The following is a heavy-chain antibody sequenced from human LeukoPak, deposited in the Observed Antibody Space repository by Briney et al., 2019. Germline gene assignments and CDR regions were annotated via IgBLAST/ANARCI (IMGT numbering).Heavy chain of an antibody. Sequence: RASVKVSCKASGYTFTSYGISWVRQAPGQGLEWMGWISAYNGNTNYAQKLQGRVTMTTGTSTSTAYMELRSLRSDDTAVYYCARDPKTSDYYYGMDVWGQGTTVTVSS. V-gene: IGHV1-18*01. CDR3: ARDPKTSDYYYGMDV. CDR2: ISAYNGNT. CDR1: GYTFTSYG. J-gene: IGHJ6*02.